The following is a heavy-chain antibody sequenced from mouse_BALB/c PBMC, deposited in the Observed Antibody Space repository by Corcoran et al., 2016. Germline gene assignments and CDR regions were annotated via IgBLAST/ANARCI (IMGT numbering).Heavy chain of an antibody. Sequence: EVQLQQSGPELVKPGASVKISCKASGYTFTDYYMQWVKQSHGKSLEWIGDINPNNGGTSYNQKFKGKATLTVDKSSSTAYMQLNSLTSEDSAVYYCTRDWDWYFDVWGAGTTVTVSS. V-gene: IGHV1-26*01. CDR3: TRDWDWYFDV. D-gene: IGHD4-1*01. CDR2: INPNNGGT. J-gene: IGHJ1*01. CDR1: GYTFTDYY.